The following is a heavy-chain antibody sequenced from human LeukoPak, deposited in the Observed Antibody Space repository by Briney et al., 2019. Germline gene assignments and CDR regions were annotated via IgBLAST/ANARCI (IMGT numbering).Heavy chain of an antibody. CDR2: MYGDDDN. J-gene: IGHJ5*02. CDR1: GFSLSSSGVG. CDR3: AHRLVREGAWFDP. V-gene: IGHV2-5*02. D-gene: IGHD3-10*01. Sequence: SGPTLVKPTQTLTLTCTFSGFSLSSSGVGVGWIRQPPGKALEWLAYMYGDDDNRYSPSLKTRLTVTKDTSKNEVVLTMTNMDPADTGTYFCAHRLVREGAWFDPWGQGTLVTVSS.